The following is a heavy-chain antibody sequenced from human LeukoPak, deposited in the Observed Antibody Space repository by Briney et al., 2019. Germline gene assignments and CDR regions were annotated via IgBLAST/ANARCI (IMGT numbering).Heavy chain of an antibody. CDR3: ARGPHIAAAGTWWFDP. Sequence: ASVKVSCKASGCTFSTYYMHWVRQAPGQGLEWMGIINPTSGATNYAQRFQGRVTMTRDTSTSTVYMEVSSLRSEDTAVYYCARGPHIAAAGTWWFDPWGQGTLVTVSS. CDR1: GCTFSTYY. CDR2: INPTSGAT. V-gene: IGHV1-46*01. J-gene: IGHJ5*02. D-gene: IGHD6-13*01.